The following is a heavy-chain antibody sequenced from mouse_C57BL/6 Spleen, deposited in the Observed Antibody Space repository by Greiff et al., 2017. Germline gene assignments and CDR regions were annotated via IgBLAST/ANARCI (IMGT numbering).Heavy chain of an antibody. CDR1: GYAFSSSW. D-gene: IGHD1-1*01. CDR2: IYPGDGDT. CDR3: AVTAVEATDY. J-gene: IGHJ2*01. V-gene: IGHV1-82*01. Sequence: QVQLKESGPELVKPGASVKISCKASGYAFSSSWMNWVKQRPGKGLEWIGRIYPGDGDTNYNGKFKGKATLTADKSSSTAYMQLRSLTSEDSAVYFCAVTAVEATDYWGQGTTHTVSS.